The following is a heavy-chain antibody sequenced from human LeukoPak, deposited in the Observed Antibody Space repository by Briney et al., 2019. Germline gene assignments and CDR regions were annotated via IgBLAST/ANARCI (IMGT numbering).Heavy chain of an antibody. D-gene: IGHD6-6*01. V-gene: IGHV1-2*02. CDR3: ARESTSRYSSSSDHLRFDY. Sequence: ASVKVSCKASGYTFTGYYMHWVRQAPGQGLEWMGWINPNSGGTNYAQKFQGRVTMTRDTSISTAYMELSRLRSDDTAVYYCARESTSRYSSSSDHLRFDYWGQGTLVTVSS. J-gene: IGHJ4*02. CDR1: GYTFTGYY. CDR2: INPNSGGT.